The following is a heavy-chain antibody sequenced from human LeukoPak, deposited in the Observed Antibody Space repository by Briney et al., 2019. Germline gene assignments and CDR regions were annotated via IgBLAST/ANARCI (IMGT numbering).Heavy chain of an antibody. V-gene: IGHV3-30-3*01. D-gene: IGHD5-18*01. J-gene: IGHJ4*02. CDR3: ARDGCPLVLMGTAMVYYFDY. CDR1: GFTFSSYA. Sequence: PGGSLRLSCAASGFTFSSYAMHWVRQAPGKGLEWVAVISYDGSNKYYADSVKGRFTISRDNSKNTLYLQMNSLRAEDTAVYYCARDGCPLVLMGTAMVYYFDYWGQGTLVTVSS. CDR2: ISYDGSNK.